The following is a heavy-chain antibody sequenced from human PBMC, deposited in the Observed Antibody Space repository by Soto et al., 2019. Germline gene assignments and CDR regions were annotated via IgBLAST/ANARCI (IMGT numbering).Heavy chain of an antibody. CDR2: ISSSSSTI. CDR1: GFTFSSYS. J-gene: IGHJ4*02. CDR3: ARGGGYDHY. V-gene: IGHV3-48*01. Sequence: EVQLVESGGGLVQPGGSLRLSCAASGFTFSSYSMNWVRQAPGKGLEWVSYISSSSSTIYYADSVKGRFTISRDNAKTSLYLPMTSLRAEDTAVYYCARGGGYDHYWGQGTLVNVSS. D-gene: IGHD2-2*01.